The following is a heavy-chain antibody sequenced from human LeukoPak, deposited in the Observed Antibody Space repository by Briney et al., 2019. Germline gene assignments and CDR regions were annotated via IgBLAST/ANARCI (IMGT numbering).Heavy chain of an antibody. J-gene: IGHJ4*02. Sequence: PGGSLRLSCAASGFTVSSNYMSWVRQAPGRGLEGVSVIYSGGSKYYADSVKGRFTISRDNAKNTLYLQMNSLSAEDTAVYYCARLSGSYYRSFDYWGQGTLVTVSS. D-gene: IGHD1-26*01. CDR1: GFTVSSNY. CDR3: ARLSGSYYRSFDY. CDR2: IYSGGSK. V-gene: IGHV3-53*01.